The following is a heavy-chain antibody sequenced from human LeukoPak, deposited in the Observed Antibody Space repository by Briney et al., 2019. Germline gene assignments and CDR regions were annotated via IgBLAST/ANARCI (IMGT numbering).Heavy chain of an antibody. CDR3: ARDLDIVVVAAALRHYGLDV. V-gene: IGHV1-18*01. CDR2: ISPFNGNT. Sequence: ASLKVSCKASGYTFTSYGISWVRQAPGQGLEWMGWISPFNGNTNYAQKVQGRVTMTTDTSTSTVYMELRSLRSDDTAVYYCARDLDIVVVAAALRHYGLDVWGQGTTVTVSS. J-gene: IGHJ6*02. D-gene: IGHD2-15*01. CDR1: GYTFTSYG.